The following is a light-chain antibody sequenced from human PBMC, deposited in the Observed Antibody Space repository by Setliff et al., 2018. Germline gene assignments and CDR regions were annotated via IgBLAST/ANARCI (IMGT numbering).Light chain of an antibody. CDR1: SSDVGGYNY. J-gene: IGLJ1*01. Sequence: SVLTQPRSVSGSPGQSVTISCTGTSSDVGGYNYVSWYQQHPGKAPKLMIYDVSKRPPGVPDRFSGSKSGNTASLTISGLQAEDEADYYCCSYAGSYTALYVFGTGTKVTV. CDR2: DVS. V-gene: IGLV2-11*01. CDR3: CSYAGSYTALYV.